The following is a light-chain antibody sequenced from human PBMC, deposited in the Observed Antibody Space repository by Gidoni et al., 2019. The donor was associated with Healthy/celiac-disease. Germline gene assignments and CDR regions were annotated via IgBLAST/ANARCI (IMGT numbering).Light chain of an antibody. CDR3: QSYDSRLSGKV. CDR1: SSNIGAGYD. CDR2: GNS. J-gene: IGLJ3*02. Sequence: QSVLTQPPSVSGAPGQRVTISCTRISSNIGAGYDVNWYQQIPGTAPKLLSHGNSNRPSGVPDRFAGSKSGTSASLAITGLQAEDEADYYCQSYDSRLSGKVFGGGTKLTVL. V-gene: IGLV1-40*01.